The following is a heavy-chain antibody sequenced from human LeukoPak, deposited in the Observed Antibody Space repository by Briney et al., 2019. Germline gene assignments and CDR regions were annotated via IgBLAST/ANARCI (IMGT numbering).Heavy chain of an antibody. CDR3: ARDRRNVVVPAVAFDY. CDR1: GYTFTSYG. CDR2: ISAYNGNT. J-gene: IGHJ4*02. V-gene: IGHV1-18*04. D-gene: IGHD2-2*01. Sequence: ASVKVSCKASGYTFTSYGMSWVRQAPGQGLEWMGWISAYNGNTNYAQKLQGRVTMTTDTSTSTAYMELRSLRSDDTAVYYCARDRRNVVVPAVAFDYWGQGTLVTVSS.